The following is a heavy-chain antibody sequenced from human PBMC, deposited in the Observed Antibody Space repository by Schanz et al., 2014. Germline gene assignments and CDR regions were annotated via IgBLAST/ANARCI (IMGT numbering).Heavy chain of an antibody. D-gene: IGHD2-21*01. J-gene: IGHJ3*01. V-gene: IGHV3-74*01. CDR1: GFTFSSSW. CDR3: APLDDCGGGCPINDAFDV. Sequence: EVHLVESGGGLVQPGGSLRLSCAASGFTFSSSWMHWVRQAPGKGLVWVSRTSHDGSFTTFADSVKGRFTISRDNARNTLYLQMSSLRAEDTAVYYCAPLDDCGGGCPINDAFDVWGQGTMVTVSS. CDR2: TSHDGSFT.